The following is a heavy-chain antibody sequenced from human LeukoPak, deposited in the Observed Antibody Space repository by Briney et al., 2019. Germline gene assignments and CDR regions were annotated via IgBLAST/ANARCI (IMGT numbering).Heavy chain of an antibody. V-gene: IGHV3-23*01. Sequence: PGGSLRLSCAASGFTFGSYAMSWVRQAPGEGLEWVSAISGSGGSTYYADSVKGRFTISRDNSKNTLYLQMNSLRAEDTAVYYCAKDIAQVTMVRGVIDWGQGTLVTVSS. CDR3: AKDIAQVTMVRGVID. J-gene: IGHJ4*02. CDR1: GFTFGSYA. D-gene: IGHD3-10*01. CDR2: ISGSGGST.